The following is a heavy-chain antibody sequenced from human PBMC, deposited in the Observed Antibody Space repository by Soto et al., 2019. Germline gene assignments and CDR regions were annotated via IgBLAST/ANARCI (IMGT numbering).Heavy chain of an antibody. CDR1: GFSLSNDRMG. D-gene: IGHD3-10*01. Sequence: SGPTLVNPTGSLRLNCTFSGFSLSNDRMGVSWIRQPPGKALEWLAHIFSNDEKSYSTSLKSRLTISKDTSKSQVVLTMTNMDPVDTATYYCARILEWFGAYYYYGMDVWGQGTTVTVSS. J-gene: IGHJ6*02. CDR2: IFSNDEK. CDR3: ARILEWFGAYYYYGMDV. V-gene: IGHV2-26*01.